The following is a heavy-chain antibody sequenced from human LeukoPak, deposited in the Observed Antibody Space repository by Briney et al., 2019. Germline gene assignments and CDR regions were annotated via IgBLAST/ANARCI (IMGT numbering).Heavy chain of an antibody. CDR2: IWYDGSDK. Sequence: GGSLRLSCAASGFTFSSYGMHWVRQAPGKGLEWVAVIWYDGSDKYYADSVKGRFTISRDNSKNTLYLQMNSLRVEDTAVYYCARDKNDYGDNYGMDVWGQGTTVTVSS. D-gene: IGHD4-17*01. V-gene: IGHV3-33*01. CDR1: GFTFSSYG. J-gene: IGHJ6*02. CDR3: ARDKNDYGDNYGMDV.